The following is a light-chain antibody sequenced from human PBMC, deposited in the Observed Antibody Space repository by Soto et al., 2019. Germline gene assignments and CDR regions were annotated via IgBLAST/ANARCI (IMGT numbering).Light chain of an antibody. J-gene: IGKJ1*01. Sequence: DIQMTQSPSSLSASVGDRVTITCRASQTISSFLNWYQHKPGKAPKLLIYAASSLQSGVPSRFSGSGSGTDFTLTITSLQPEDFATYYCQQSYSTSWTCGQGTQVEIK. V-gene: IGKV1-39*01. CDR1: QTISSF. CDR3: QQSYSTSWT. CDR2: AAS.